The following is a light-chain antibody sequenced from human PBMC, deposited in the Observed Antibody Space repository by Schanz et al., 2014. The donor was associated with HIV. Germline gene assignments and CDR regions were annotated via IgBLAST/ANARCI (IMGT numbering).Light chain of an antibody. J-gene: IGLJ1*01. Sequence: QSVLTQPTSVSGSPGQSITISCTGASMAFSSSDFVSWYQQLPGEAPRLIIYDVTSRPSGVSARFSASRFGDTASLTISGLQAEDEADYYCCSYTTTSTYVFGAGTKLTVL. CDR2: DVT. CDR3: CSYTTTSTYV. V-gene: IGLV2-14*03. CDR1: SMAFSSSDF.